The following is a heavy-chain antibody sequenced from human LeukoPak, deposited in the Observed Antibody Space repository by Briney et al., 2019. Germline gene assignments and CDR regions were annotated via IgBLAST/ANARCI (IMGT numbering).Heavy chain of an antibody. Sequence: PSETLSLTCTVSGYSISSGYYWSWIRQPAGKGLEWIGRIYTSGSTNYNPSLKSRDTMSVDTSKNQFSLKLSSVTAADTAVYYCARVSTGWFDPWGQGTLVTVSS. CDR3: ARVSTGWFDP. CDR2: IYTSGST. J-gene: IGHJ5*02. CDR1: GYSISSGYY. V-gene: IGHV4-4*07.